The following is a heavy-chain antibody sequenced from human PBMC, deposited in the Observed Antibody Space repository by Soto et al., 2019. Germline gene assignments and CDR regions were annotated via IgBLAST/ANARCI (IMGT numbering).Heavy chain of an antibody. V-gene: IGHV4-30-4*01. CDR3: AGELGTFYFDH. CDR2: IDHSGSA. D-gene: IGHD7-27*01. Sequence: QVQLQESGPGLVKPSQTLSLTCTVSAGSIRSGDYYWTWIRQPPGKGLEWIGYIDHSGSAYYNPSLQSRATISIDTSNNQCSLKMTSVTAADTAVYYCAGELGTFYFDHWGQGTLVTVSS. J-gene: IGHJ4*02. CDR1: AGSIRSGDYY.